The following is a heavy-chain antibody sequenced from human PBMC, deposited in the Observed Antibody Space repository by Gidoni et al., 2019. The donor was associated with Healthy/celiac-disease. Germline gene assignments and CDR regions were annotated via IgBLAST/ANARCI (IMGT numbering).Heavy chain of an antibody. J-gene: IGHJ6*02. CDR2: ISDDGSNK. CDR3: AKAEGYDYGWGSYRYTGYYYGMDV. Sequence: QVQLVESGGGVVQPGGPLRLSCAASGFTFSSHGLHWVSQAPGKGLEWVAVISDDGSNKYYADSGKGRFTISRDNSKNTLYLQMNSLRAEDTAVYYCAKAEGYDYGWGSYRYTGYYYGMDVWGQGTTVTVSS. V-gene: IGHV3-30*18. CDR1: GFTFSSHG. D-gene: IGHD3-16*02.